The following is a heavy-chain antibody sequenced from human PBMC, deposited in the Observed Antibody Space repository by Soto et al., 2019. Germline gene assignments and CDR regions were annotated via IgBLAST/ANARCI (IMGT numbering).Heavy chain of an antibody. V-gene: IGHV1-18*04. Sequence: QVQLVQSGAEVKKPGASVKVSCKASGYSCTSYGISWVRQAPGQGPEWMGWISGHNGNTNHPQSLQGRVTMTTDTSRNTAYMELRSLRSDDTAVYYCARHRFNYYDDTVYYYFDYWGQGTLVTVSS. J-gene: IGHJ4*02. D-gene: IGHD3-22*01. CDR2: ISGHNGNT. CDR1: GYSCTSYG. CDR3: ARHRFNYYDDTVYYYFDY.